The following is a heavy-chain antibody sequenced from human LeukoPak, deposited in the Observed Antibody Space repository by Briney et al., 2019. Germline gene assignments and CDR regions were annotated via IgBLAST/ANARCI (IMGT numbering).Heavy chain of an antibody. J-gene: IGHJ5*02. CDR3: ARYARVAHSYGSWFDP. D-gene: IGHD5-18*01. CDR2: INPNSGGT. V-gene: IGHV1-2*02. CDR1: GYTFTGYY. Sequence: GASVKVSCKASGYTFTGYYMHWVRQAPGQGLEWMGWINPNSGGTNYAQKFQGRVTMTRDTSISTAYMELSRLRSDDTAVYYCARYARVAHSYGSWFDPWGQGTLVTVSS.